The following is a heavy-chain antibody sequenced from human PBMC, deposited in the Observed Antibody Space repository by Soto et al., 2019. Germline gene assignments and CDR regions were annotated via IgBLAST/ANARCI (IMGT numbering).Heavy chain of an antibody. V-gene: IGHV1-18*01. J-gene: IGHJ4*02. CDR2: ISTYNGIT. CDR1: GFTFKGYY. D-gene: IGHD2-21*01. Sequence: QIQLVQSGAEVKKPGASVKVSCKTSGFTFKGYYIYWVRQAPGQGLELMGWISTYNGITQYTESLQDRVTMTIETSASTAHLELRSLTSEDTAVYFCVRGDTYYSEWYFLYWGQGTLVIVSS. CDR3: VRGDTYYSEWYFLY.